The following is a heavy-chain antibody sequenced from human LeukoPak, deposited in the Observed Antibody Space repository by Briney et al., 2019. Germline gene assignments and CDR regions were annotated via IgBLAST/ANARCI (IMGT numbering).Heavy chain of an antibody. V-gene: IGHV4-39*01. Sequence: PSETLSLTCTVSGGSISSSSYYWGWIRQPPGKGLEWVGSIYYSGSTYYNPSLKSRVTISVDTSKNQFSLKLSSVTAADTAVYYCARNYGGDAYYYYMDVWGKGTTVTVSS. CDR1: GGSISSSSYY. CDR3: ARNYGGDAYYYYMDV. CDR2: IYYSGST. D-gene: IGHD4-23*01. J-gene: IGHJ6*03.